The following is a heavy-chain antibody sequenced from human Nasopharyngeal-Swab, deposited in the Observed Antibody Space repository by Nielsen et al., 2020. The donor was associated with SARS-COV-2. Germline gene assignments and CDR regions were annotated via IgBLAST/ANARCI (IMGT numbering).Heavy chain of an antibody. J-gene: IGHJ4*02. D-gene: IGHD5-24*01. CDR3: ASEMAPPYYFDY. Sequence: LRLPCTVSGGSISSGGYYWSWIRQHPGKGLEWIGYIYYSGSTYYNPSLKSRVTISVDTSKNQFSLKLSSVTAADTAVYYCASEMAPPYYFDYWGQGTLVTVSS. CDR1: GGSISSGGYY. CDR2: IYYSGST. V-gene: IGHV4-31*03.